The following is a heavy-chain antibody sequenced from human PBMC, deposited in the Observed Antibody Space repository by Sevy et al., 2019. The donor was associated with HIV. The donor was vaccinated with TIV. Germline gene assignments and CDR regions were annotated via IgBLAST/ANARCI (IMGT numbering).Heavy chain of an antibody. J-gene: IGHJ4*02. Sequence: GGSLRLSCAASGFSFSSYALHWVRQAPGKGLEYVSAISSNGGSTYYADSVKGRFTISRDNSKNTLYLQMGSLRAEDLAWYYGAREGVGGYSYSLDYWGQGTLVTVSS. CDR1: GFSFSSYA. V-gene: IGHV3-64*02. D-gene: IGHD5-18*01. CDR2: ISSNGGST. CDR3: AREGVGGYSYSLDY.